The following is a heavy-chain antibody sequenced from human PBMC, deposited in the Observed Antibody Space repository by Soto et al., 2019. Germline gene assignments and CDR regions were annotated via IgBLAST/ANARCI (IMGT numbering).Heavy chain of an antibody. J-gene: IGHJ5*02. D-gene: IGHD3-3*01. CDR2: ISSSGGTI. Sequence: EVQLVASGGGLVQPGGSLRLSCAASGFTFSSYEMNWVRQAPGKGLEWVSYISSSGGTIYYADSVKGRFTISRDNAKNSLYLQRNSLRAEDTAVYYCARAGKGAYYDFWSGYANHQYLFDPWGQGTLVTVSS. CDR3: ARAGKGAYYDFWSGYANHQYLFDP. CDR1: GFTFSSYE. V-gene: IGHV3-48*03.